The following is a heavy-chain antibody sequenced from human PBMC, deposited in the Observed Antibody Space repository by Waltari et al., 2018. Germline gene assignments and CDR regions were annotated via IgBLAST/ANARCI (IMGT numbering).Heavy chain of an antibody. Sequence: QVQLQESGPGLVKPSETLSLTCTVSGGSISSYYWSWIRQPAGKGLEWIGRIYTSGSTNYNPSLKSRGTMSVDTSKNQCSLKLSSVTAADTAVYYCARSKQQLVPAGYYYYMDVWGKGTTVTVSS. V-gene: IGHV4-4*07. CDR1: GGSISSYY. CDR2: IYTSGST. J-gene: IGHJ6*03. D-gene: IGHD6-13*01. CDR3: ARSKQQLVPAGYYYYMDV.